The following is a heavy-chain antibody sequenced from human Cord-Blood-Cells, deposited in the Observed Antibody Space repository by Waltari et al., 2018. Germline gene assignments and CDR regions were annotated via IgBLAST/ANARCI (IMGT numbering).Heavy chain of an antibody. CDR1: GYTFTSYD. J-gene: IGHJ6*02. CDR2: MNPNSGNT. V-gene: IGHV1-8*01. CDR3: ARVIGFLEWLSPYYYYGMDV. D-gene: IGHD3-3*01. Sequence: VQLVQSGAEVTKPGASVKVSCKASGYTFTSYDINWVRQATGQGLEWMGWMNPNSGNTGCAQKFQGRVTMTRNTSISTAYMELSSRGSEDTAVYYFARVIGFLEWLSPYYYYGMDVWGQGTTVTVSS.